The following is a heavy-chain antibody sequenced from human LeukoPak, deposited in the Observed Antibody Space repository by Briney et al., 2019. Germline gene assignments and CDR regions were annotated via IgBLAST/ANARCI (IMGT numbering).Heavy chain of an antibody. CDR1: GFTFSSYA. Sequence: TGGSLRLSCAASGFTFSSYAMSWVRQAPGKGLEWVSAISGSGGSTYYADSVKRRFTISRDNSKNTLYLQMNSLRAEDTAVYYCAKGGSGHLSRLLIVVVTERFYFDYWGQGTLVTVSS. CDR3: AKGGSGHLSRLLIVVVTERFYFDY. V-gene: IGHV3-23*01. D-gene: IGHD2-21*02. J-gene: IGHJ4*02. CDR2: ISGSGGST.